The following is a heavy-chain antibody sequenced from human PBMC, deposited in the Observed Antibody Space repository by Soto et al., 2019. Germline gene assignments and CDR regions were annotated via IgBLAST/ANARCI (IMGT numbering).Heavy chain of an antibody. CDR1: GGTFSSYA. Sequence: GASVKVSCKASGGTFSSYAISWVRQAPGQGLEWMGGIIPIFGTANYAQKFQGRVTITADESTSTAYMELSGLRSEDTAVYYCARAYDFWSGYDSPDAFDIWGQGTMVTVSS. CDR2: IIPIFGTA. J-gene: IGHJ3*02. V-gene: IGHV1-69*13. D-gene: IGHD3-3*01. CDR3: ARAYDFWSGYDSPDAFDI.